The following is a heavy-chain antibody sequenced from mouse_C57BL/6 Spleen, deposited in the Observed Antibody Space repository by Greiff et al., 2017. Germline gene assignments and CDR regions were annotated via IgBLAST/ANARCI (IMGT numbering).Heavy chain of an antibody. D-gene: IGHD2-4*01. Sequence: QVQLQQPGAELVMPGASVKLSCKASGYTFTSYWMHWVKQRPGQGLEWIGVIDPSDSYTNYNQKFKGKSTLTVDKSSSTAYMQLSSLTSEDSAVYYCARYDYDGAYWGQGTLVTVSA. J-gene: IGHJ3*01. V-gene: IGHV1-69*01. CDR3: ARYDYDGAY. CDR1: GYTFTSYW. CDR2: IDPSDSYT.